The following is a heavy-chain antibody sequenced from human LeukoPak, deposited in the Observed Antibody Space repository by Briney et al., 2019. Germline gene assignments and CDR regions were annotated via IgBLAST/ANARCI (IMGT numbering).Heavy chain of an antibody. D-gene: IGHD5-24*01. CDR3: ARDRWGDGYTNNNWFDP. Sequence: GASVKVSCKAPGYTFTSYGVSWVRQAPGQGLEWMGGIIPIFGTANYAQKFQGRVTITADESTSTAYMELSSLRSEDTAVYYCARDRWGDGYTNNNWFDPWGQGTLVTVSS. CDR2: IIPIFGTA. V-gene: IGHV1-69*13. J-gene: IGHJ5*02. CDR1: GYTFTSYG.